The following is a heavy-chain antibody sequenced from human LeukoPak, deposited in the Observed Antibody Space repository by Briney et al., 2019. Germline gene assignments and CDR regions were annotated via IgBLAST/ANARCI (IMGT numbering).Heavy chain of an antibody. CDR3: ARGYYYGSGSYYKQAGYYYMDV. D-gene: IGHD3-10*01. J-gene: IGHJ6*03. CDR1: GGTFSSYA. Sequence: ASVKVSCKASGGTFSSYAISWVRQAPGQGLEWMGWINPNSGGTNYAQKFQGRVTMTRDTSISTAYMELSRLRSDDTAVYYCARGYYYGSGSYYKQAGYYYMDVWGKGTTVTISS. V-gene: IGHV1-2*02. CDR2: INPNSGGT.